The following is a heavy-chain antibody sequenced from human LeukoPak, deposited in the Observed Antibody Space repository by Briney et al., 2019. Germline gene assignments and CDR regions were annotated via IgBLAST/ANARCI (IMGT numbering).Heavy chain of an antibody. J-gene: IGHJ6*02. D-gene: IGHD4-17*01. V-gene: IGHV1-2*02. Sequence: ASVKVSCKASGYTFTGYYMHWVRQAPGQGLEWMGWINPNSGGTNYAQKFQGRVTMTRDTSISTAYMELSRLRSDDTAVYYCARGLSVTTTPKTYYYYGMDVWGQGTTVTVSS. CDR1: GYTFTGYY. CDR2: INPNSGGT. CDR3: ARGLSVTTTPKTYYYYGMDV.